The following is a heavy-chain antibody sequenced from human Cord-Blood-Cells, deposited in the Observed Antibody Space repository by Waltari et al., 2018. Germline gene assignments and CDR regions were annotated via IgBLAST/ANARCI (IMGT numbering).Heavy chain of an antibody. Sequence: EVQLVQSGAEVKKPGESLKISCKGSGYSFTSYWIGWVRQMPGKGLEWMGIIYPGDSDTKYSPSFQGQGTTTSDNALSTAFLQWSSLRAADTTMYYCARPGLGGSPDAFDIWGQGTMVTVSS. CDR3: ARPGLGGSPDAFDI. D-gene: IGHD1-26*01. V-gene: IGHV5-51*03. CDR1: GYSFTSYW. CDR2: IYPGDSDT. J-gene: IGHJ3*02.